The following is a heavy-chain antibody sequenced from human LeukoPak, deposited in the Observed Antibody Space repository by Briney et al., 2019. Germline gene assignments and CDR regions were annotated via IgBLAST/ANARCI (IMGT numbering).Heavy chain of an antibody. CDR3: AKVAARGPGLGSYFDY. CDR1: GFTFDDYA. D-gene: IGHD6-6*01. CDR2: ISWNSGSI. V-gene: IGHV3-9*03. Sequence: GGSLRLSCAASGFTFDDYAMHWVRQAPGKGLEWVSGISWNSGSIGYADSVKGRFTISRDNAKNSLYLQMSSLRAEDMALYYCAKVAARGPGLGSYFDYWGQGTLVTVSS. J-gene: IGHJ4*02.